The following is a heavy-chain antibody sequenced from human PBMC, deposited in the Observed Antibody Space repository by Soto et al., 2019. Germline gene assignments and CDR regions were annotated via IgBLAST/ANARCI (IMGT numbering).Heavy chain of an antibody. Sequence: ASVKVSCKASGYTFTGYYIHWVRQAPGQGLEWMGWINPNSGGTNYAQKFQGWVTMTRDTSISTAYMELSRLRSDDTAVFFCARRRGVLRYFDWSHHAFDIWGQGTMVTVSS. CDR1: GYTFTGYY. D-gene: IGHD3-9*01. J-gene: IGHJ3*02. CDR3: ARRRGVLRYFDWSHHAFDI. V-gene: IGHV1-2*04. CDR2: INPNSGGT.